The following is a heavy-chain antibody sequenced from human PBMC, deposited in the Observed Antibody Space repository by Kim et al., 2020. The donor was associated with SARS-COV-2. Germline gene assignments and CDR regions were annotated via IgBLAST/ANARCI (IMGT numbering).Heavy chain of an antibody. D-gene: IGHD6-13*01. Sequence: SETLSLPCAVYGGSFSGYYWTWIRQPPAKGLEWIGEINHSGSTNYNPSLKSRVTISVDTSKNQFSLKLTSVTAADTAVYYCAREDPYTAAAGTYYYYYGTDVWGQGTTVTVSS. J-gene: IGHJ6*02. CDR2: INHSGST. V-gene: IGHV4-34*01. CDR1: GGSFSGYY. CDR3: AREDPYTAAAGTYYYYYGTDV.